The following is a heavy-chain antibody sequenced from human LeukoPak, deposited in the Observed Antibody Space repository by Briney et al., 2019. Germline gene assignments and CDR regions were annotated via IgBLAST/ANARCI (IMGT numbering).Heavy chain of an antibody. J-gene: IGHJ3*02. D-gene: IGHD3-22*01. V-gene: IGHV3-21*01. CDR3: ARPSYYYDSSGSVSGAFDI. CDR2: IRRSGTYK. Sequence: GGSLRLPCAVSGFTFSSYSMSWVPQAPGKGVECVSYIRRSGTYKYYADSVKGRFTTSRDNAKNSLYLQMNSLTDEDTAVYYCARPSYYYDSSGSVSGAFDIWGQGTMVTVS. CDR1: GFTFSSYS.